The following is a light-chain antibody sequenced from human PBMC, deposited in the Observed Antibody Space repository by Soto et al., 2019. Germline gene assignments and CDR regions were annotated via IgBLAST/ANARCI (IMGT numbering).Light chain of an antibody. Sequence: QSVLTQPPSVAAAPGQKVTISCSGSSSNIGSNYVSWYQQLRGTAPKLLIYESNKRPSGIPDRFSGSKSGTSATLGITGLQAGDEAGYYCRTWDNSLSAVVFGGGTKLTVL. J-gene: IGLJ2*01. CDR1: SSNIGSNY. V-gene: IGLV1-51*01. CDR2: ESN. CDR3: RTWDNSLSAVV.